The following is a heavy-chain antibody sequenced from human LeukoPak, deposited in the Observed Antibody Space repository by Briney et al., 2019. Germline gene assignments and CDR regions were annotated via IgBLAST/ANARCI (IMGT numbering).Heavy chain of an antibody. Sequence: KPGGSLRLSCAASGFTFSDYYMSWLRQAPGKGLEWVSYISSSGSTIYYADSVKGRFTISSDNAKNSLYLQMNSLRAEDTAVYYCARDFGDSSGWYTNYYYYGMDVWGQGTTVTVSS. J-gene: IGHJ6*02. CDR1: GFTFSDYY. CDR2: ISSSGSTI. D-gene: IGHD6-19*01. CDR3: ARDFGDSSGWYTNYYYYGMDV. V-gene: IGHV3-11*01.